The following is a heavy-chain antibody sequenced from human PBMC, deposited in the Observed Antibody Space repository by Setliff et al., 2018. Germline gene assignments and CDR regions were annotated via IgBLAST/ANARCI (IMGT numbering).Heavy chain of an antibody. CDR3: ARAISGWYSAHYYYMDV. D-gene: IGHD6-19*01. V-gene: IGHV4-61*09. J-gene: IGHJ6*03. CDR1: DDSISSRHYY. CDR2: IYTSWST. Sequence: PSETLSLTCTVSDDSISSRHYYWSWIRQPAGKGLEWLGQIYTSWSTNYNPSLKSRATLSIDASKRQFSLKLTSVTAADTAVYYCARAISGWYSAHYYYMDVWGKGTAVTVS.